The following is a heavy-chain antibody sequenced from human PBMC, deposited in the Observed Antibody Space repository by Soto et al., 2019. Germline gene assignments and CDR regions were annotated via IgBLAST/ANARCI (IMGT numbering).Heavy chain of an antibody. D-gene: IGHD2-8*02. CDR3: GRAGTGGQIGNRVAP. CDR1: GGTFSSYA. CDR2: IMPILGTA. V-gene: IGHV1-69*01. J-gene: IGHJ5*02. Sequence: QVQLVQSGAEVKKPGSSVKVSCKASGGTFSSYAISWVRQAPGQGLEWMGGIMPILGTANYAQKFQGRVTIKADEPTSTADRELSSMSSEDRAVCYGGRAGTGGQIGNRVAPWGQGTPGPVSS.